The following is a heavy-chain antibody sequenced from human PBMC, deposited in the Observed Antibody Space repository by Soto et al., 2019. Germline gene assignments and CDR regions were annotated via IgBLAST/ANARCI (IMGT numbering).Heavy chain of an antibody. D-gene: IGHD4-17*01. Sequence: SETLSLTCTVSGGSISSYYWSWIRQPPGKGLEWIGYIYYSGSTNYNPSLKSRVTISVDTSKNQFSLKLSSVTAADTAVYYCARIYYGDYSMEAFDIWGQGTMVTVSS. CDR3: ARIYYGDYSMEAFDI. V-gene: IGHV4-59*01. J-gene: IGHJ3*02. CDR2: IYYSGST. CDR1: GGSISSYY.